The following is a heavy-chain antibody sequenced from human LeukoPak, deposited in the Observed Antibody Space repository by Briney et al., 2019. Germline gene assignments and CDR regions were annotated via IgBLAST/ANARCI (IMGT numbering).Heavy chain of an antibody. CDR2: IYTSGST. Sequence: PSETLSLTCTVSGGSISSYYWSWIRQPAGKGLEWIGRIYTSGSTNYNPSLKSRVTMSVDTSKNQFSLKLSSVTAADTAVYYCAREQPPPYDFWSGYSWFDPWGQGTLVTVSS. J-gene: IGHJ5*02. CDR3: AREQPPPYDFWSGYSWFDP. CDR1: GGSISSYY. V-gene: IGHV4-4*07. D-gene: IGHD3-3*01.